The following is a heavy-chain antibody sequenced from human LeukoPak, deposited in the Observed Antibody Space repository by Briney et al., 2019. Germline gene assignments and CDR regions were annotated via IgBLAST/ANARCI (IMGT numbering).Heavy chain of an antibody. J-gene: IGHJ3*02. CDR1: GGSISSGDYY. V-gene: IGHV4-30-4*01. D-gene: IGHD3-22*01. CDR3: ASTYYYDSSGLDALDI. Sequence: SQTLSLTCTVSGGSISSGDYYWSWIRQPPGKGLEWIGYIYYSGSTNYNPSLKSRVTISVDTSKNQFSLKLSSVTAADTAVYYCASTYYYDSSGLDALDIWGQGTMVTVSS. CDR2: IYYSGST.